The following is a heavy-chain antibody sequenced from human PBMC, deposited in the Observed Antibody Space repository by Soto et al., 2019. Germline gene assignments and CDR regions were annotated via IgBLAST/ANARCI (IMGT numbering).Heavy chain of an antibody. V-gene: IGHV3-30*04. CDR2: ISFDGINK. CDR1: GFSFSSYA. CDR3: GRDNMIQVWPPSSVDS. Sequence: QLVESGGGVVQPGGSLRLSCKGSGFSFSSYAIHWVRQAPGKGLEWVAVISFDGINKYFGESVRGRFTLSRDDSKNTVFLQMTSLRREDTAIYFCGRDNMIQVWPPSSVDSWGQGALVTVSS. D-gene: IGHD3-16*01. J-gene: IGHJ4*02.